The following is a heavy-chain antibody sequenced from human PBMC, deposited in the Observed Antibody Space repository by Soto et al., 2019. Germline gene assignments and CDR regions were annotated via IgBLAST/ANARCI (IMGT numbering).Heavy chain of an antibody. CDR3: ARIDSSGWYEGDH. Sequence: GGSLRLSCAASGFTFDTYWMHWVRQPPGKGLVWVSRIKRDGTSTNYADSVKGRFTISRDNAKNTLYLQMNSLRAEDTAVYYCARIDSSGWYEGDHCGQGPLVTVSS. CDR1: GFTFDTYW. D-gene: IGHD6-19*01. CDR2: IKRDGTST. V-gene: IGHV3-74*01. J-gene: IGHJ4*02.